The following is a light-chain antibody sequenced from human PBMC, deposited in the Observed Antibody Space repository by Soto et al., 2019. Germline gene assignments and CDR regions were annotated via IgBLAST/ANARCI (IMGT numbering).Light chain of an antibody. J-gene: IGLJ2*01. CDR1: SSDVGKYTF. V-gene: IGLV2-23*02. CDR3: CLYGGSNNYVV. Sequence: QSALTQPASVSGAPGQSITISCTGTSSDVGKYTFVSWYRQHPGKAPKLIIFEVNKRPSGVSNRFSGSKSGNTASLTISGLQAEDEANYYCCLYGGSNNYVVFGGGTKLTVL. CDR2: EVN.